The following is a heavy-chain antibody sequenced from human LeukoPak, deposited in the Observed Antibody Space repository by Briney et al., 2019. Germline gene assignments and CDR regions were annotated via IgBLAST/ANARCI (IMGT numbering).Heavy chain of an antibody. CDR2: IYTSGST. V-gene: IGHV4-4*07. D-gene: IGHD6-13*01. CDR1: GGSISSYY. Sequence: SETLSLTCTVSGGSISSYYWSWIRQPAGKGLEWIGRIYTSGSTNYNPSLKSRVTMSVDTSKNQFSLKLSSVTAADTAVYYCATTLIAAAGTNFDYWGQGTLATVSS. CDR3: ATTLIAAAGTNFDY. J-gene: IGHJ4*02.